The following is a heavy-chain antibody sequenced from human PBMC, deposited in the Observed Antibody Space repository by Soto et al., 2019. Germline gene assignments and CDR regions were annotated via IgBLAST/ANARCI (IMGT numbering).Heavy chain of an antibody. V-gene: IGHV4-59*01. CDR2: IYYSGST. CDR1: GGSISSYY. CDR3: ARGITPDFGSVNRIV. Sequence: SETLSLTCTVSGGSISSYYWSWIRQPPGKGLEWIGYIYYSGSTNYNPSLKSRVTISVDTSKNQFSLKLSSVTAADTAVYYCARGITPDFGSVNRIVWGQGTLVTVSS. J-gene: IGHJ4*02. D-gene: IGHD3-3*01.